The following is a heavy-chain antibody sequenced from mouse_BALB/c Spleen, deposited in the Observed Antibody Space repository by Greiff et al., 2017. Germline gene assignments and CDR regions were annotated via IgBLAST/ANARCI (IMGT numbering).Heavy chain of an antibody. CDR1: GYSITSGYY. CDR2: ISYDGSN. Sequence: DVQLQESGPGLVKPSQSLSLTCSVTGYSITSGYYWNWIRQFPGNKLEWMGYISYDGSNNYNPSLKNRISITRDTSKNQFFLKLNSVTTEDTATYYCAIYYGNYYFDYWGQGTTLTVSS. CDR3: AIYYGNYYFDY. D-gene: IGHD2-1*01. J-gene: IGHJ2*01. V-gene: IGHV3-6*02.